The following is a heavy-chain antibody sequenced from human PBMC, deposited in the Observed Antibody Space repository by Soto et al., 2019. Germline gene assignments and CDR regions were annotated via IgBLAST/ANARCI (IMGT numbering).Heavy chain of an antibody. J-gene: IGHJ6*02. CDR1: GFFLSDYY. Sequence: GAPRLSCEAFGFFLSDYYMSWIRQAPGKGLETLCYISGAGDTTSYADSVKGRFTISRDNAKNSLFLHLNSLSAGDTAVYYCAIGGGQIYYSGMDVWGQGTTVTVSS. CDR2: ISGAGDTT. V-gene: IGHV3-11*01. D-gene: IGHD3-3*01. CDR3: AIGGGQIYYSGMDV.